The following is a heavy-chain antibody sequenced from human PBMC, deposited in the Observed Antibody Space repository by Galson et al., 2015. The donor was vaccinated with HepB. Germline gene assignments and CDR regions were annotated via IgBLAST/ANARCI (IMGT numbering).Heavy chain of an antibody. Sequence: SLRLSCAASGFTFSSYGMHWVRQAPGKGLEWVATISYDGGNKYYADSVKGRFTISRDNSKNTLYLQMNSLRAEDTTVFYCAKDSGSSYYYYMDVWGRGTTVTVSS. V-gene: IGHV3-30*18. CDR1: GFTFSSYG. J-gene: IGHJ6*03. CDR3: AKDSGSSYYYYMDV. D-gene: IGHD3-10*01. CDR2: ISYDGGNK.